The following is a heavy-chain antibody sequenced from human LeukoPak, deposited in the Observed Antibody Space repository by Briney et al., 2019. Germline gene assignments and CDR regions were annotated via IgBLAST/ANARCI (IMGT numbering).Heavy chain of an antibody. J-gene: IGHJ4*02. D-gene: IGHD3-22*01. V-gene: IGHV1-8*01. Sequence: ASVKVSCKASGYTFTSFDINWVRQATGQGLEWMGWMNPNNGNTGYAQKFQGRVTMTRDTAISTAYMELSSLRSEDTAVYYCARSKTYDSSGAIDYWGQGTLVTVSS. CDR2: MNPNNGNT. CDR3: ARSKTYDSSGAIDY. CDR1: GYTFTSFD.